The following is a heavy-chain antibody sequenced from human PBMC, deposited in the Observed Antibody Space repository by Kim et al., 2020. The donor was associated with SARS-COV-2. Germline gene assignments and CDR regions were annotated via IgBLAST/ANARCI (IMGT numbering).Heavy chain of an antibody. J-gene: IGHJ6*02. D-gene: IGHD4-17*01. Sequence: RFTISRDNSKNTLYLQMNSLRAEDTAVYYCAKASPAPMTTVIQDYYGMDVWGQGTTVTVSS. CDR3: AKASPAPMTTVIQDYYGMDV. V-gene: IGHV3-30*02.